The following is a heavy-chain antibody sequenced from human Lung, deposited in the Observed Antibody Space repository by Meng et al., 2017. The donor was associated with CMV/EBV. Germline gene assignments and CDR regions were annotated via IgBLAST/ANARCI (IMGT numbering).Heavy chain of an antibody. CDR1: GDSNTNHNW. Sequence: QVPLREPGPALVEPSETLSLPCAVSGDSNTNHNWWAWVRQPPGKGLEWIGEIPHRGSSAYNPSLKSRVSMSIDKSKNQFSLKLTSVTAADTAVYHCLRRSGGSVWGQGTLVTVSS. CDR3: LRRSGGSV. V-gene: IGHV4-4*02. D-gene: IGHD3-10*01. J-gene: IGHJ1*01. CDR2: IPHRGSS.